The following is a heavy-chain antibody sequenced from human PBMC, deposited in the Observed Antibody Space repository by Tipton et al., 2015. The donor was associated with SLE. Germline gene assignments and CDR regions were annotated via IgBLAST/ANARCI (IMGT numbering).Heavy chain of an antibody. V-gene: IGHV4-39*07. CDR3: ARYGDGQQLGDAFDI. CDR2: IYYSGST. CDR1: GASISSSGYY. Sequence: TLSLTCSVSGASISSSGYYWGWIRQPPGKGLEWIGSIYYSGSTYYNPSLKSRVTISVDTSKNQFSLKLSPVTAADTAVYYCARYGDGQQLGDAFDIWGQGTMVTVSS. D-gene: IGHD6-13*01. J-gene: IGHJ3*02.